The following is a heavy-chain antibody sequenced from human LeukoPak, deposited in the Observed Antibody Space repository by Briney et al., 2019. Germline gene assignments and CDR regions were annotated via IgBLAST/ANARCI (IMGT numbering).Heavy chain of an antibody. CDR2: ISSSSSHM. Sequence: GGSLRLSCAASGLTVSSSYMSWVRQAPGKGLEWVSSISSSSSHMFYADSVKGRFSISRDNAKNSLYLQMNSVRAEDTAVYYCVRDSGSSYGYYFLHWGQGTLVTVSS. CDR3: VRDSGSSYGYYFLH. V-gene: IGHV3-21*01. CDR1: GLTVSSSY. J-gene: IGHJ1*01. D-gene: IGHD1-26*01.